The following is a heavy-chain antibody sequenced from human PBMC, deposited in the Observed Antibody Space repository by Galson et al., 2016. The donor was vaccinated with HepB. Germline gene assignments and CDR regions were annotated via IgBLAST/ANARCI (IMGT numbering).Heavy chain of an antibody. CDR1: GGSISSSNW. CDR2: IYHSGST. J-gene: IGHJ4*02. D-gene: IGHD3-3*01. CDR3: ARDRTLFVVVTALWY. Sequence: ETLSLTCAVSGGSISSSNWWSWVRQPPGKGLEWIGEIYHSGSTNYNPSLKSRVTISLDMSKNQFSLKLRSVTAADTAVYYCARDRTLFVVVTALWYWGQGTQVTVSS. V-gene: IGHV4-4*02.